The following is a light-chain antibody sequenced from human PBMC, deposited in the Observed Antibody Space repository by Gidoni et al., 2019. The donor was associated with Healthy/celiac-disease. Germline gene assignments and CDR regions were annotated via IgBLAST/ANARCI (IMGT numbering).Light chain of an antibody. CDR1: QSVSSSY. J-gene: IGKJ4*01. CDR2: GAS. CDR3: KQDGSSPLT. V-gene: IGKV3-20*01. Sequence: IVLTHSPGTPSLSPGERPTLSCRASQSVSSSYLAWYQQKPGQAPRLLIYGASSRATGIPDRFSGSGSGTDFTLTISRREAEDFAVYYCKQDGSSPLTFGGGTKVEIK.